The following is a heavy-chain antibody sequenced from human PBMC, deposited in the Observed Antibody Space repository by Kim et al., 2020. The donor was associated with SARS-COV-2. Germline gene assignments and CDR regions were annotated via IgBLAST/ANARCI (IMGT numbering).Heavy chain of an antibody. V-gene: IGHV5-10-1*01. J-gene: IGHJ4*02. Sequence: GESLKISCKGSGYSFTYHWISWVRQVPGKGLEWMGRIDPVDSFINHNPSFQGHVSISVDKSTTTAFLQWSSLKASDTATYYCARQKVGATGAFDYWGQGTLVTVSS. CDR1: GYSFTYHW. CDR2: IDPVDSFI. D-gene: IGHD1-26*01. CDR3: ARQKVGATGAFDY.